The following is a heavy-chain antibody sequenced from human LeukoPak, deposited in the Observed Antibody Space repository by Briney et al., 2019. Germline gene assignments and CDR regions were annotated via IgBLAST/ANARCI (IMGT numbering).Heavy chain of an antibody. V-gene: IGHV4-34*01. D-gene: IGHD3-10*01. CDR1: GGSFSGYY. CDR3: ARLWFGGGYFDY. Sequence: SETLSLTCAVYGGSFSGYYWSWIRQPPGKGLEWIGEINHSGSTNYNPSLKSRVTISVDTSKNQFSLKLSSVTAADTAVYYCARLWFGGGYFDYWGQGTLVTVSS. CDR2: INHSGST. J-gene: IGHJ4*02.